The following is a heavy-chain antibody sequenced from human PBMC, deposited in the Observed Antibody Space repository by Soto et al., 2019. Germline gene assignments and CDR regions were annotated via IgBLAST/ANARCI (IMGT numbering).Heavy chain of an antibody. CDR1: GFTFSSYA. CDR3: AVHGGDYYGSGFFDY. J-gene: IGHJ4*02. CDR2: ISGSGGST. Sequence: EVQVLESGGGLVQPGGSLRLSCAGSGFTFSSYAMTWVRQAPGKGLEWVSAISGSGGSTFYADSVKGRFTISRDNSKNPLYLQMNSLRAEDAAVYYCAVHGGDYYGSGFFDYWGQGTLVTVSS. D-gene: IGHD3-10*01. V-gene: IGHV3-23*01.